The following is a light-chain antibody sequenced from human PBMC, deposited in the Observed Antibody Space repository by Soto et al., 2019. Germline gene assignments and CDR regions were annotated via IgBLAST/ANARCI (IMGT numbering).Light chain of an antibody. Sequence: QSVLTQPASVSGSPGQSITISCTGTSSDVGGYNYVSWYQQHPGRAPKLIIYDVTNRPSGISNRFSGSKSGNTASLTISGLQTEDEADYYCISFTSRHIYVFGTGSKVTAL. CDR3: ISFTSRHIYV. CDR1: SSDVGGYNY. CDR2: DVT. J-gene: IGLJ1*01. V-gene: IGLV2-14*03.